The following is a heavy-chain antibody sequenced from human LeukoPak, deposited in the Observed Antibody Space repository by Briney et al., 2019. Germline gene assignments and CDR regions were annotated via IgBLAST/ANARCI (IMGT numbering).Heavy chain of an antibody. Sequence: SQTLSLTCAISGDSVSSYIVAWNWIRQSPSRGLEWLGRTYYRSEWYHDYAVSVKGRISINSDASKNQFSLHLNSVTPEDTAVYYCARASGLRRVAWYFDLWGRGTLVAVSS. D-gene: IGHD5/OR15-5a*01. CDR3: ARASGLRRVAWYFDL. J-gene: IGHJ2*01. V-gene: IGHV6-1*01. CDR1: GDSVSSYIVA. CDR2: TYYRSEWYH.